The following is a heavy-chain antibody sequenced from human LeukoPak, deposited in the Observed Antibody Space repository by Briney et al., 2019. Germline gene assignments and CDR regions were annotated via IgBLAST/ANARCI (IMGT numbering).Heavy chain of an antibody. CDR2: INHSGST. J-gene: IGHJ6*02. CDR3: ARGNSSSWYPGTYYYYGMDV. CDR1: GGSFSGYY. Sequence: SETRSLTCAVYGGSFSGYYWSWIRQPPGKGLEWIGEINHSGSTNYNPSLKSRVTISVDTSKNQFSLKLSSVTAADTAVYYCARGNSSSWYPGTYYYYGMDVWGQGTTVTVSS. V-gene: IGHV4-34*01. D-gene: IGHD6-13*01.